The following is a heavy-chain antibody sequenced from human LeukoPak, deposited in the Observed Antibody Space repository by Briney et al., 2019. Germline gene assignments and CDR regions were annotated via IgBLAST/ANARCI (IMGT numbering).Heavy chain of an antibody. D-gene: IGHD2-8*01. Sequence: GGSLRLSCAAPGFTVSSNYMSWVRQAPGKGLEWVSVIYSDGSTYYADSVKGRFTISRDNSKNTLYLQMNSLRAEDTAVYYCARENEWYAFDIWGQGTMVTVSS. CDR2: IYSDGST. V-gene: IGHV3-66*01. CDR1: GFTVSSNY. CDR3: ARENEWYAFDI. J-gene: IGHJ3*02.